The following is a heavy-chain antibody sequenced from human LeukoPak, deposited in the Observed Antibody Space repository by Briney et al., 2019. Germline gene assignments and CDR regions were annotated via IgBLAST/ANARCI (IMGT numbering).Heavy chain of an antibody. J-gene: IGHJ6*02. CDR1: GDSVSSNSAA. CDR2: TYYRSKWYN. Sequence: SQTLSLTCAISGDSVSSNSAAWNWIRQSPSRGLEWLGRTYYRSKWYNDYAVSVKSRITINPDTSKNQFSLQLSSVTPEDTAVYYCARIAVAGKGVDYYYGMDVWGQGTTVTVSS. V-gene: IGHV6-1*01. D-gene: IGHD6-19*01. CDR3: ARIAVAGKGVDYYYGMDV.